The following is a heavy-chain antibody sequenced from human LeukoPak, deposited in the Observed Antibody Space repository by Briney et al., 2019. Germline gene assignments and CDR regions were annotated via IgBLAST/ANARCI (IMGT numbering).Heavy chain of an antibody. CDR3: ARQLILERLVGDAFDI. CDR1: GYMFTNHW. J-gene: IGHJ3*02. D-gene: IGHD1-1*01. CDR2: IDTGDSDS. Sequence: GESLKISCKGSGYMFTNHWLGWVRQMPGKGLEWMGIIDTGDSDSRYSPSFQGQVTISADKSISTAYLQWSSLKASDTAMYYCARQLILERLVGDAFDIWGQGTMVTVSS. V-gene: IGHV5-51*01.